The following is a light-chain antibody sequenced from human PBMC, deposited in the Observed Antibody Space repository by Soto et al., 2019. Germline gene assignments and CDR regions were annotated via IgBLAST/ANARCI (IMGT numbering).Light chain of an antibody. J-gene: IGKJ1*01. Sequence: DVQISQCPSSVGPCVVDKVTITFLASQIISSYLNSYQQKPGKAPKLLIYASSSLQSGVPSRFSGSVSGTGITLNISGLQPRHSATSYCPKSYSTPCRFGHGTKVDIK. CDR2: ASS. CDR1: QIISSY. V-gene: IGKV1-39*01. CDR3: PKSYSTPCR.